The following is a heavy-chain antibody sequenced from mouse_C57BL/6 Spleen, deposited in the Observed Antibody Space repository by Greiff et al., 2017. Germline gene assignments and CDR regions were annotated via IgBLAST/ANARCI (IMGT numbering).Heavy chain of an antibody. J-gene: IGHJ2*01. CDR3: ARDRYYGSSYFDY. Sequence: VQLQESGPELVKPGASVKISCKASGYAFSSSWMNWVKQRPGKGLEWIGRIYPGDGDTNYNGKFKGKATLTADKSSSTAYMQLSSLTSEDSAVYFCARDRYYGSSYFDYWGQGTTLTVSS. CDR1: GYAFSSSW. V-gene: IGHV1-82*01. CDR2: IYPGDGDT. D-gene: IGHD1-1*01.